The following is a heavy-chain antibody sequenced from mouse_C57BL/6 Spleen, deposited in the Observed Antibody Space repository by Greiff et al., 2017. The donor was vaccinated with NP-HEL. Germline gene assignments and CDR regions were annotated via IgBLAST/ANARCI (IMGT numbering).Heavy chain of an antibody. CDR1: GYAFSSYW. J-gene: IGHJ3*01. D-gene: IGHD2-2*01. V-gene: IGHV1-80*01. Sequence: VQLQQSGAELVKPGASVKISCKASGYAFSSYWMNWVKQRPGKGLEWIGQIYPGDGDTNYNGKFKGKATLTADKSSSTAYMQLSSLTSEDSAVYCWARGGYGVPWFAYWGQGTLVTVSA. CDR3: ARGGYGVPWFAY. CDR2: IYPGDGDT.